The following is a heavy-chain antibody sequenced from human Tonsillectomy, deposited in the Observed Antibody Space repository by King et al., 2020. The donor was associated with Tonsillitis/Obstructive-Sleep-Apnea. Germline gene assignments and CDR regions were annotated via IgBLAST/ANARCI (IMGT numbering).Heavy chain of an antibody. J-gene: IGHJ6*03. CDR3: ARDGAHFDFWRGFMDV. CDR1: GFIFSNYN. CDR2: ISSSSSYI. V-gene: IGHV3-21*06. D-gene: IGHD3-3*01. Sequence: QLVQSGGGLVKPGGSLRLSCAASGFIFSNYNINWVRQAPGKGLEWVSSISSSSSYIYYADSVKGRFTVSRDNDMNSMYLHMNSLGAEDTAVYYCARDGAHFDFWRGFMDVWGKGTTVTVSS.